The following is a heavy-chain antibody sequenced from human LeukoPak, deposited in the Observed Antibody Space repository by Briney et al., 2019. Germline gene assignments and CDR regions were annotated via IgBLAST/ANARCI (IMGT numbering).Heavy chain of an antibody. CDR3: ARARGTRYCSSTSCYGGWWFDP. V-gene: IGHV1-2*02. J-gene: IGHJ5*02. D-gene: IGHD2-2*01. CDR2: INPNSGGT. Sequence: ASVKVSCKASGYTFTSYDINWVRQATGQGLEWMGWINPNSGGTNYAQKFQGRVTMTRDTSISTAYMELSRLRSDDTAVYYCARARGTRYCSSTSCYGGWWFDPWGQGTLVTVSS. CDR1: GYTFTSYD.